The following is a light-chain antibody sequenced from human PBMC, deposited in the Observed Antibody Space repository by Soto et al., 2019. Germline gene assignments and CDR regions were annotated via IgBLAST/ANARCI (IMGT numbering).Light chain of an antibody. V-gene: IGKV3-15*01. J-gene: IGKJ2*01. CDR1: RSVSNN. CDR3: QQYNNWPPMYT. Sequence: EMVMTQSPATLSVSPGERATLSCRASRSVSNNLAWYQQRPGRAPRLLIYGASTRATGIPARFSGSGSGTEFTLTISSLQSEDFAVYYCQQYNNWPPMYTFGQGTKLEIE. CDR2: GAS.